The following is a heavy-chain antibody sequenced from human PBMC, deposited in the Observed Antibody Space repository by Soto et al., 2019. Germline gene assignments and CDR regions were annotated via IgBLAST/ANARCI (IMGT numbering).Heavy chain of an antibody. J-gene: IGHJ4*02. V-gene: IGHV3-23*01. Sequence: GGSLSLSCAASVFTFSSYARSWVRQAPGKGLEWVSAISGSGSSTYYADSVKGRFTISRDNSKTTLYLQMNSLRAEDTAVYYCAKETGIAAAGPIDYWGQGTLVTVSS. CDR2: ISGSGSST. D-gene: IGHD6-13*01. CDR3: AKETGIAAAGPIDY. CDR1: VFTFSSYA.